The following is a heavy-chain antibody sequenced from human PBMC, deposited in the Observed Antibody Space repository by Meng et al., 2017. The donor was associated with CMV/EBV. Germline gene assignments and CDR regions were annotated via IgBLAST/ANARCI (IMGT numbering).Heavy chain of an antibody. V-gene: IGHV4-4*07. J-gene: IGHJ4*02. Sequence: QVQLQQSGPGLLKPSETLSPTCTVSGGSISSYYWSWIRQPAGKGLEWIGRIYTSGSTNYNPSLKSRVTMSVDTSKNQFSLKLSSVTAADTAVYYCAREMPIAAAGCFDYWGQGTLVTVSS. D-gene: IGHD6-13*01. CDR1: GGSISSYY. CDR2: IYTSGST. CDR3: AREMPIAAAGCFDY.